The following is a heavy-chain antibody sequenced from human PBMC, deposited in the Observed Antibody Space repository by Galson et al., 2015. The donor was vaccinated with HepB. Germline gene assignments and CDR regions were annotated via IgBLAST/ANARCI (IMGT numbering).Heavy chain of an antibody. Sequence: LSLTCAVYGGSFSGYYWSWIRQPPGKGLEWIGEINRSGSTNYNPSLKSRVTISVDTSKNQFSLKLSSVTAADTAVYYCARLGMYYYGSKGGMDVWGQGTTVTVSS. J-gene: IGHJ6*02. CDR3: ARLGMYYYGSKGGMDV. CDR2: INRSGST. V-gene: IGHV4-34*01. D-gene: IGHD3-10*01. CDR1: GGSFSGYY.